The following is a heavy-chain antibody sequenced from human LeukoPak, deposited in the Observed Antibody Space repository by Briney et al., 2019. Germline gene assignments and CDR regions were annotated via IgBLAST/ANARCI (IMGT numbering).Heavy chain of an antibody. CDR1: GFTFSSYW. Sequence: PGGSLRLSCAASGFTFSSYWMSWVRQAPGKGLEWVANVKEDGSETYYVDSVKGRFTISRHNAKNSLYLQMSGPRAEDTAVYYCTRVDGSSSCPDYWGQGTLVTVSS. V-gene: IGHV3-7*01. D-gene: IGHD6-13*01. CDR3: TRVDGSSSCPDY. J-gene: IGHJ4*02. CDR2: VKEDGSET.